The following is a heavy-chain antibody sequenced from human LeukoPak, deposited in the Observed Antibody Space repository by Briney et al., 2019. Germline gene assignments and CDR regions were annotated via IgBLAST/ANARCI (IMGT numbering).Heavy chain of an antibody. CDR3: ARVESDDYGDYGVRYLEH. J-gene: IGHJ1*01. CDR1: GYSFISYG. D-gene: IGHD4-17*01. V-gene: IGHV1-18*01. Sequence: GASVKVSCKASGYSFISYGISWVRQAPGQGLEWMGWISAYKGNTNYVQRFQGRVTMTTDTSTSAAYMELRSLRSDDTAVYYCARVESDDYGDYGVRYLEHWGQGTLVTVSS. CDR2: ISAYKGNT.